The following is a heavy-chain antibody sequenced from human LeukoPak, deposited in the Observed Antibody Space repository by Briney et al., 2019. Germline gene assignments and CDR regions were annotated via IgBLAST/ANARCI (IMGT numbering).Heavy chain of an antibody. V-gene: IGHV5-51*01. CDR1: GYSFTSYW. Sequence: GESLKISCKGSGYSFTSYWIGWVRPMPGEDVEWMGIIYPGDSEARYSPSFRGQVTISADKSINTAYLQWSSLKASDTAMYYCARCKAVAGTINAFDFWGQGTMVTVSS. CDR2: IYPGDSEA. D-gene: IGHD6-19*01. J-gene: IGHJ3*01. CDR3: ARCKAVAGTINAFDF.